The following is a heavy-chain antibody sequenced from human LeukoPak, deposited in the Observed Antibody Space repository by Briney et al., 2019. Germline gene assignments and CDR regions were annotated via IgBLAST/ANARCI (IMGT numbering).Heavy chain of an antibody. V-gene: IGHV3-23*01. CDR1: GFTFSSYA. CDR2: ISGSGGST. Sequence: GGSLRLSCAASGFTFSSYAMSWVRQAPGKGLEWVSAISGSGGSTYYADSVKGRFTISRDNSKNTLYLQMNSLRAEDTAVYYCARLIEKTYYYDSSGTDCWGQGTLVTVSS. CDR3: ARLIEKTYYYDSSGTDC. J-gene: IGHJ4*02. D-gene: IGHD3-22*01.